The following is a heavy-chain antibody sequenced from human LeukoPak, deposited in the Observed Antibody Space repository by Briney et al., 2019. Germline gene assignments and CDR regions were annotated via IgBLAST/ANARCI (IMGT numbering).Heavy chain of an antibody. V-gene: IGHV4-38-2*02. Sequence: SETLSLTCAVSGYSISSGYYWGWIRQPPGKGLEWIGSIYHSGGTYYNPSLKSRVTISVDTSKNQFSLKLSSVTAADTAVYYCARESLGTGGGYWGQGTLVTVSS. D-gene: IGHD7-27*01. CDR1: GYSISSGYY. CDR3: ARESLGTGGGY. CDR2: IYHSGGT. J-gene: IGHJ4*02.